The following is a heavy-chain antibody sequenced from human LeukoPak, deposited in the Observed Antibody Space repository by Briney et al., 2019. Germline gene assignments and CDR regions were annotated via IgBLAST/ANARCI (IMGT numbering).Heavy chain of an antibody. CDR1: GFTLSSYW. CDR3: ARWDLTGTTDY. CDR2: INSDGSST. D-gene: IGHD1-1*01. J-gene: IGHJ4*02. Sequence: GGSLRLSCAASGFTLSSYWMHWVRQAPGKGLVWVSRINSDGSSTYYADSVKGRFTISRDNSKNTLYLQMNSLRAEDTAVYYCARWDLTGTTDYWGQGTLVTVSS. V-gene: IGHV3-74*01.